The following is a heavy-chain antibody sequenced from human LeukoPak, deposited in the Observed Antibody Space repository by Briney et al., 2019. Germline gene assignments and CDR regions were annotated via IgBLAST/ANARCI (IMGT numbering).Heavy chain of an antibody. CDR2: INPSGGTT. CDR1: GYTFTNYY. V-gene: IGHV1-46*01. CDR3: ARGGYSESFYNPRSYGMDV. Sequence: ASVKVSCKASGYTFTNYYLHWVRQAPGQGLAWMGVINPSGGTTRYVEKFQGRVTMTRDTSASTVYMELSSLRSEDTAVYYCARGGYSESFYNPRSYGMDVWGQGTTVIVSS. D-gene: IGHD3-10*01. J-gene: IGHJ6*02.